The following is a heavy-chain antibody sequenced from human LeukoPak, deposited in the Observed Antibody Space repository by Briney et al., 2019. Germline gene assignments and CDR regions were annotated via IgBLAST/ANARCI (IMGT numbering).Heavy chain of an antibody. CDR2: ILTSGTT. Sequence: SETLSLTCTVSNGSISSYHWSWVRQPPGKGLEWIGYILTSGTTNYNPSLKSRLTISVDTSKNRFTLKLSSVTAADTAVYYCARLRVSGSYLYYFDFWGQGTLVTVSS. J-gene: IGHJ4*02. D-gene: IGHD3-10*01. CDR1: NGSISSYH. CDR3: ARLRVSGSYLYYFDF. V-gene: IGHV4-4*09.